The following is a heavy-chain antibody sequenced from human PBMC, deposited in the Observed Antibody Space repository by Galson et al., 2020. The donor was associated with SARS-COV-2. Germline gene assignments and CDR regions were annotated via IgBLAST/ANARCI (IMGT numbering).Heavy chain of an antibody. CDR3: AKDFRTTGTTWLDY. Sequence: SLKISCAASGFTFDDYAMHWVRQAPGKGLEWVSGISWNSGSIGYADSVKGRFTISRDNAKNSLYLQMNSLRAEDMALYYCAKDFRTTGTTWLDYWGQGTLVTVSS. CDR1: GFTFDDYA. D-gene: IGHD1-1*01. V-gene: IGHV3-9*03. CDR2: ISWNSGSI. J-gene: IGHJ4*02.